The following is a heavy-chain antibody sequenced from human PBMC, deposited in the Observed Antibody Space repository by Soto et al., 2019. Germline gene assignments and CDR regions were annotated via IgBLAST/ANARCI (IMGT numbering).Heavy chain of an antibody. CDR2: ISPYNGDT. D-gene: IGHD2-15*01. Sequence: QVQLVQSGAEVKRPGASLKVSCKASGYTFTTYGFNWVRQAPGQGLEWMGWISPYNGDTNYAQNFQGRVTLTTDTSTSTAYMDMRNLTSDDMAVYYCARTPRAQMIVLEAATRFDYWGQGTLVTVSS. CDR1: GYTFTTYG. J-gene: IGHJ4*02. CDR3: ARTPRAQMIVLEAATRFDY. V-gene: IGHV1-18*03.